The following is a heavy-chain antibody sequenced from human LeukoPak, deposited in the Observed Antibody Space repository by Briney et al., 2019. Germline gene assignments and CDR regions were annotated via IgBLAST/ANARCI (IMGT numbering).Heavy chain of an antibody. D-gene: IGHD2-15*01. CDR2: VSAYADNT. CDR3: ARDCIGCHGFDY. V-gene: IGHV1-18*01. Sequence: ASVKVSCKASGYTFTNYGISWVRQAPGQGLEWMGWVSAYADNTNYVQKFQGRVTMTTDTSTGTAYMEPRSLRSDDTAVYYCARDCIGCHGFDYWGQGTLVTVSS. J-gene: IGHJ4*02. CDR1: GYTFTNYG.